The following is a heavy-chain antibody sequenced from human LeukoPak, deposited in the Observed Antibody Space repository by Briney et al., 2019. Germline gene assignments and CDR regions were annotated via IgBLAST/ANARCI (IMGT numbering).Heavy chain of an antibody. CDR1: SGSIKFSSYY. J-gene: IGHJ4*02. V-gene: IGHV4-39*02. D-gene: IGHD1-26*01. CDR3: AGERGPYYHYFDY. Sequence: SETLSLTCTVSSGSIKFSSYYWSWVRQPPGKGLEWIGSIYYTGSTYYNSSLKSRVTISVDTSKNQFSLNLTSVTAPDTAVYYCAGERGPYYHYFDYWGQGTLVTVSS. CDR2: IYYTGST.